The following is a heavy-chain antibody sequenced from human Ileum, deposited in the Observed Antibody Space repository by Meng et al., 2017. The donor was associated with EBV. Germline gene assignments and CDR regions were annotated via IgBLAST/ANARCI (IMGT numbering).Heavy chain of an antibody. D-gene: IGHD3-22*01. J-gene: IGHJ4*02. Sequence: QVQRQESGPGLVTPSETLSLTCAVSGGSISRSDWWSWVRQPPGKGLEWIGETSHSGSTNYSPSLKSRVTISLDKSKNQLSLKLNSVTAADTAVYYCASSDYYRSDYWGQGTLVTVSS. CDR3: ASSDYYRSDY. CDR2: TSHSGST. V-gene: IGHV4-4*02. CDR1: GGSISRSDW.